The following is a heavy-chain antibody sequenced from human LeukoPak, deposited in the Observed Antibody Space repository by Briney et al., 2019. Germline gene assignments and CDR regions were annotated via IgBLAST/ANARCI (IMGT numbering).Heavy chain of an antibody. CDR2: INHSGST. Sequence: SETLSLTCAVSGGSFSGYYWSWIRQPPGKGLEWIGEINHSGSTNYNPSLKSRVTISVDTSKNQFSLKLSSVTAADTAVYYCARGLQQLVYYYYYYMDVWGKGTTVTVSS. CDR1: GGSFSGYY. CDR3: ARGLQQLVYYYYYYMDV. V-gene: IGHV4-34*01. J-gene: IGHJ6*03. D-gene: IGHD6-6*01.